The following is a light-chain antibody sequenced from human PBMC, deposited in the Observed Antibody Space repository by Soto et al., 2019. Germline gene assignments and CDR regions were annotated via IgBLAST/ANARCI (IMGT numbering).Light chain of an antibody. CDR3: QQLNSYPRT. CDR2: AAS. V-gene: IGKV1-9*01. J-gene: IGKJ1*01. CDR1: QGISSY. Sequence: IKLTQSPSSLSATVGDRVTITCRASQGISSYLAWYQQKPGKAPKLLIYAASTLQSGVPSRFSGSGSGTDFTLTISSLQPEDFATYYCQQLNSYPRTFGQGTKVDI.